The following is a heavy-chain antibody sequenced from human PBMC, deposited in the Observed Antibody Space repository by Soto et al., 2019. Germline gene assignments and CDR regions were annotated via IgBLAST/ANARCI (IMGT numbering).Heavy chain of an antibody. V-gene: IGHV3-30-3*01. Sequence: GGSLRLSCAASGFTFSSYAMHWVRRAPGKGLEWVAVISYDGSNKYYADSVKGRFTISRDNSKNTLYLQMNSLRAEDTAVYYCARGHGSGSYYPTFDYWGQGTLVTVSS. CDR2: ISYDGSNK. CDR1: GFTFSSYA. D-gene: IGHD3-10*01. CDR3: ARGHGSGSYYPTFDY. J-gene: IGHJ4*02.